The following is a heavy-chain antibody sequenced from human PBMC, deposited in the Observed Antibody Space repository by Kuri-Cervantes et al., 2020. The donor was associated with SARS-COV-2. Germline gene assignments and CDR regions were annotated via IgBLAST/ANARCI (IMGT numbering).Heavy chain of an antibody. J-gene: IGHJ4*02. CDR1: GFTFDDYA. D-gene: IGHD2/OR15-2a*01. Sequence: GGSLRLSCAASGFTFDDYAMHWVRQAPGKGLEWVSLISWDGGSTYYADSVKGRFTISRDNSENTLYLQMNSLRAEDTAVYYCAKDLRGASQNIVKGYWGQGTLVTVSS. V-gene: IGHV3-43D*04. CDR2: ISWDGGST. CDR3: AKDLRGASQNIVKGY.